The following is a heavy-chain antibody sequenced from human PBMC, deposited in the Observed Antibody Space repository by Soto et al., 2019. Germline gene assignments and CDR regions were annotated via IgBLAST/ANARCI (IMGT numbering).Heavy chain of an antibody. V-gene: IGHV4-39*01. Sequence: SETLSLTCAVSGASISRTGFHWGWVRQPPGQGLEWIGSIYEAATTFYNSSLKSRVTISADTSNNHFSLKLSSVTAADTAVYYCARRGSGHTFDYWGQGTLVTVSS. CDR1: GASISRTGFH. J-gene: IGHJ4*02. CDR2: IYEAATT. CDR3: ARRGSGHTFDY. D-gene: IGHD3-10*01.